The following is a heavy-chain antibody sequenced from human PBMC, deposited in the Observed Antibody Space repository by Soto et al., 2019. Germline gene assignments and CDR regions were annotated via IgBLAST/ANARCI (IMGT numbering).Heavy chain of an antibody. D-gene: IGHD6-19*01. J-gene: IGHJ4*02. V-gene: IGHV2-5*02. CDR2: IYWADDK. CDR3: AHRLGSGWIYYFDY. CDR1: GFSLSTSGVG. Sequence: QITLKESGPTLVKPTQTLTLTCTFSGFSLSTSGVGVGWIRQPPGKALVWIALIYWADDKRYSPSLKSRLTITKDTSKTQVVLTMTNMDPVDTATYYCAHRLGSGWIYYFDYWGQGTLVTVSS.